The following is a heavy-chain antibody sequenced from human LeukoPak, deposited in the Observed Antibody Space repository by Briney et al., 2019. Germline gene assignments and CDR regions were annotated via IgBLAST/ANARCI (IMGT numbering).Heavy chain of an antibody. CDR3: ATSGSYHKYYFDY. CDR2: INPSGGST. D-gene: IGHD1-26*01. V-gene: IGHV1-46*01. CDR1: GYSFSAYY. Sequence: ASVEVSCKASGYSFSAYYMHWVRQAPGQGLDWMGVINPSGGSTSYALKFQDRVTVSRDTSTSTVYMELSSLRSDDTAVYFCATSGSYHKYYFDYWGQGTLVTVSS. J-gene: IGHJ4*02.